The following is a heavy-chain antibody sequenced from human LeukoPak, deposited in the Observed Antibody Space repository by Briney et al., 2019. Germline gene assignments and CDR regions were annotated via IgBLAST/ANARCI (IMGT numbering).Heavy chain of an antibody. CDR2: IYTSGST. CDR3: ARETSIVGATQGAFDI. Sequence: SQTLSLTCTVSGGSISSGSYYWSWIRQPAGKGLEWIGRIYTSGSTNYNPSLKSRVTMSVDTSKNQFSLKLSSVTAADTAVYYCARETSIVGATQGAFDIWGQGTMVTVSS. V-gene: IGHV4-61*02. CDR1: GGSISSGSYY. D-gene: IGHD1-26*01. J-gene: IGHJ3*02.